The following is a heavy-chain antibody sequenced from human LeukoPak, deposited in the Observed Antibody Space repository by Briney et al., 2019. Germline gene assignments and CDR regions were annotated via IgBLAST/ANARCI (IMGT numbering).Heavy chain of an antibody. CDR1: GFTVGASY. V-gene: IGHV3-66*04. J-gene: IGHJ4*02. Sequence: GGSLRLSCVASGFTVGASYMSWVRQAPGKGLEWVTAIYSGGTTYYADSVKGRFTISRDNSQNTVYLQMDSLRVEDTAVYFCARQSSATTTFDSWGQGTLVTVPS. CDR3: ARQSSATTTFDS. D-gene: IGHD4-17*01. CDR2: IYSGGTT.